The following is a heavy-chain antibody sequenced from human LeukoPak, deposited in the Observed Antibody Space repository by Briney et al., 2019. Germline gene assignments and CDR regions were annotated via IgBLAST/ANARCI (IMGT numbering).Heavy chain of an antibody. Sequence: GGSLRLSCAASGLIFTNYFMSWVRQAPGKGLEWVASIKHDGSEKYYVDSVRGRFTISRDNTMNSLCLQMSSLRAEDTAVYYCATDRGWRTSGYYLYYFEYWGQGTLVTYSS. CDR2: IKHDGSEK. D-gene: IGHD3-3*01. CDR1: GLIFTNYF. J-gene: IGHJ4*02. V-gene: IGHV3-7*01. CDR3: ATDRGWRTSGYYLYYFEY.